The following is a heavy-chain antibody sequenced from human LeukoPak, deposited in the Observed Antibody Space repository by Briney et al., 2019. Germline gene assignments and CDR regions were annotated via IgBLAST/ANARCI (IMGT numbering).Heavy chain of an antibody. CDR1: GFTFSSYG. CDR2: IKQDGSEK. V-gene: IGHV3-7*01. Sequence: GGSLRLSCAASGFTFSSYGMSWVRQAPGKGLEWVANIKQDGSEKYYVDSVKGRFTISRDNAKNSLYLQMNSLRAEDTAVYYCARDLSPTSYFDYWGQGTLVTVSS. D-gene: IGHD3-16*01. J-gene: IGHJ4*02. CDR3: ARDLSPTSYFDY.